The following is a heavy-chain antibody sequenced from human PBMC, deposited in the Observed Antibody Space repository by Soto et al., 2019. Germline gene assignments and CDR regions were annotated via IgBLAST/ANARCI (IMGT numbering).Heavy chain of an antibody. Sequence: QVHLVESGGGVVQPGRSLRLSCVASRFTFSTYAMHWVRQAPGKGLEWVAVMTSDGNNKYYADSVKGGFTISRDNSESTMYLQMNRLRAEDTAVYYCAKVFHGYDFWTYAMDVWGQGTAVTVSS. CDR3: AKVFHGYDFWTYAMDV. J-gene: IGHJ6*02. CDR2: MTSDGNNK. CDR1: RFTFSTYA. V-gene: IGHV3-30*04. D-gene: IGHD3-3*01.